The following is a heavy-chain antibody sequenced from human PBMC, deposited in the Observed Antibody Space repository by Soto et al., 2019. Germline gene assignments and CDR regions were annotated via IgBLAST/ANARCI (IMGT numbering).Heavy chain of an antibody. CDR3: ARDAHYYCSGGSCYSGGAGYYYYGMDV. Sequence: SVKVSCKASGGTFSSYAISWVRQAPGQGLEWMGGIIPVFGTANYAQKFQGRVTITADKSTSTAYMELSSLRSEDTAVYYCARDAHYYCSGGSCYSGGAGYYYYGMDVWGQGTTVTVSS. J-gene: IGHJ6*02. CDR2: IIPVFGTA. D-gene: IGHD2-15*01. CDR1: GGTFSSYA. V-gene: IGHV1-69*06.